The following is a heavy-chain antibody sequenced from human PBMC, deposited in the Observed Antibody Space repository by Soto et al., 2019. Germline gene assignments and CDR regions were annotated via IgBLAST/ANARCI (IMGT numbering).Heavy chain of an antibody. V-gene: IGHV4-39*01. Sequence: QVQLQESGPGLVKPAETLSITCIVSGGSISTDNYYWAWIRQPPGKGLEWIGSIYYSGSTNYNPSLKSRVTMSVDTSMNQFSLKLTSGTAADTAVYYCARLYGSGRLGGVYWGQGTLVSVSS. CDR3: ARLYGSGRLGGVY. J-gene: IGHJ4*02. CDR2: IYYSGST. D-gene: IGHD3-10*01. CDR1: GGSISTDNYY.